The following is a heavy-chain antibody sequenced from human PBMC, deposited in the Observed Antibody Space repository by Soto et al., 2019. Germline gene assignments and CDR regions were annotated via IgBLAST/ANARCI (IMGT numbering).Heavy chain of an antibody. V-gene: IGHV3-53*01. J-gene: IGHJ1*01. CDR3: ARGNPSPIAAAGVEVP. D-gene: IGHD6-13*01. CDR2: IYSGGST. Sequence: GGSLRLSCTASGFTVSSNYMSWVRQAPGKGLEWVSVIYSGGSTYYADSVKGRFTISRDNSKNTLYLQMNSLRAEDTAVYYCARGNPSPIAAAGVEVPWGQGTLVTVSS. CDR1: GFTVSSNY.